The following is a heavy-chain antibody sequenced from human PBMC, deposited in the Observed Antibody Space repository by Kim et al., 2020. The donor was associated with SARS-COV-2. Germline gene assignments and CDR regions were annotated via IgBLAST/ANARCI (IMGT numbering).Heavy chain of an antibody. CDR2: K. J-gene: IGHJ3*02. V-gene: IGHV3-33*01. D-gene: IGHD7-27*01. CDR3: ARGSTGDDAFDI. Sequence: KYYLDSVQGRFTIPRDNSKNTLYLQMNSLRAEDTAMYYCARGSTGDDAFDIWGHGTMVIVSS.